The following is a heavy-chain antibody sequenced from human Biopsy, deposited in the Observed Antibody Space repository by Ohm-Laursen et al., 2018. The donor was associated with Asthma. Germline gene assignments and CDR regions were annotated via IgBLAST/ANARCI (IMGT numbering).Heavy chain of an antibody. Sequence: SLRLSCAASGFNFINAWMNWVRQAPGKGLEWVAIISHDGTTEYYADSVKGRFTISRDNSRDTVSLQMNSLRADDTAVYYCAKGWYFDSWGQGTQVTVSS. V-gene: IGHV3-30*18. CDR1: GFNFINAW. D-gene: IGHD6-13*01. CDR3: AKGWYFDS. J-gene: IGHJ4*02. CDR2: ISHDGTTE.